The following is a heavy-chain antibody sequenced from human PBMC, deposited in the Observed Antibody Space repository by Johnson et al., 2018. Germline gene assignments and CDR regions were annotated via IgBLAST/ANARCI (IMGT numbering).Heavy chain of an antibody. CDR3: TRRGVSKETYYYYYIMDV. J-gene: IGHJ6*02. CDR2: ISDDGSNK. CDR1: GFIFNYYP. D-gene: IGHD6-13*01. V-gene: IGHV3-30-3*01. Sequence: QVQLQESGGGLVQPGGSLRLSCAASGFIFNYYPLHWVRQAPGKGLEWVAIISDDGSNKDYAAPVKGRFTISRDDAKTTLYLQMNSLKTEDTAVYYCTRRGVSKETYYYYYIMDVWGQGTTVTGAS.